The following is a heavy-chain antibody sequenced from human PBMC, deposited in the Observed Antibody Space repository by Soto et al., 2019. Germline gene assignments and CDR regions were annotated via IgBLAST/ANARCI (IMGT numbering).Heavy chain of an antibody. CDR2: IWYDGSNK. V-gene: IGHV3-33*01. CDR3: ARGGGSGSSFVGYYYSTLDV. Sequence: QVQLVESGGGVVQPGRSLRLSCTASGFTFSTYGMHWVRQAPGKGLEWVTGIWYDGSNKYYADSVKGRFTISRDNSKNTLYLQMNSLRAYDTAVYYCARGGGSGSSFVGYYYSTLDVWGPGTTVTVSS. D-gene: IGHD1-26*01. J-gene: IGHJ6*02. CDR1: GFTFSTYG.